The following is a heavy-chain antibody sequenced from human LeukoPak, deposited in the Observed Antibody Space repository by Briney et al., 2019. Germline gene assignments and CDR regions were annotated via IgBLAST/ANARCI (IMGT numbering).Heavy chain of an antibody. CDR3: ARSGIPMVRGFDP. V-gene: IGHV1-46*01. J-gene: IGHJ5*02. CDR2: INPSGGST. Sequence: ASVKVSCKASGYTFINYYMHWVRQAPGQGLEWMGIINPSGGSTSYAQKFQGRVTMTRDTSTSTVYMELSSLRSEDTAVYYCARSGIPMVRGFDPWGQGTLVTVSS. CDR1: GYTFINYY. D-gene: IGHD3-10*01.